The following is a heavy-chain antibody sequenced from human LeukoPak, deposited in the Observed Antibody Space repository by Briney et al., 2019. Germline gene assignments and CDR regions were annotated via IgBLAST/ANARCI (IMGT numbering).Heavy chain of an antibody. D-gene: IGHD3-3*01. CDR1: GFTFRSYT. CDR3: ARRTQNDDLWSGSPDWYFDL. J-gene: IGHJ2*01. CDR2: ISSRSDYI. V-gene: IGHV3-21*06. Sequence: PGGSLRLSCVVSGFTFRSYTMNWVRQAPGKGLEWISSISSRSDYIYYIDSVRGRFTISRDSARNSVYLQMDSLRPEDTAVYYCARRTQNDDLWSGSPDWYFDLWGRGTLVTASS.